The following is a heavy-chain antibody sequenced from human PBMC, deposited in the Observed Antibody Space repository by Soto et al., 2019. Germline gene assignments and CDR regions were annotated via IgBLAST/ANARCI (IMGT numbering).Heavy chain of an antibody. CDR3: ARDQEYSTSGLYWFDL. V-gene: IGHV1-18*04. Sequence: VQLVQSGAEVKKPGASVKVSCKASGYTFTSYGITWVRQAPGQDLEWMEWISAYNGDTNYAQRLQGRVTMTKDTSTSTVYMELKSLKSDDTAVYYCARDQEYSTSGLYWFDLWGQGTLVTVSS. D-gene: IGHD6-6*01. CDR1: GYTFTSYG. CDR2: ISAYNGDT. J-gene: IGHJ5*02.